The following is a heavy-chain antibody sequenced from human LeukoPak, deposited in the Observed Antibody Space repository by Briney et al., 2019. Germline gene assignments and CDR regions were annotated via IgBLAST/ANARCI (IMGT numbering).Heavy chain of an antibody. CDR2: FSGSGNTM. CDR3: ADLGSRD. CDR1: GFTFSDYY. V-gene: IGHV3-11*04. D-gene: IGHD3-16*01. Sequence: GGSLRLSCVASGFTFSDYYMGWIRQAPGKGLEWISYFSGSGNTMYYADSVKGRFTISRDNAKNSLYLQMNSLRVEDTAMYYCADLGSRDWGQGTLVTVSS. J-gene: IGHJ4*02.